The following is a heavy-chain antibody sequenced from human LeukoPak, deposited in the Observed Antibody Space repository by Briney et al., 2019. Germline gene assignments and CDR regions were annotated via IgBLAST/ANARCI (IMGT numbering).Heavy chain of an antibody. D-gene: IGHD2-21*02. V-gene: IGHV3-33*06. Sequence: GRSLRLSCAASGFTFSSYGMHWVRQAPGKGLEWVAVIWYDGSNKYYADPVKGRFTISRDNSKNTLYLQMNSLRAEDTAVYYCAKGPCGGDCYSDYWGQGTLVTVSS. CDR2: IWYDGSNK. CDR3: AKGPCGGDCYSDY. CDR1: GFTFSSYG. J-gene: IGHJ4*02.